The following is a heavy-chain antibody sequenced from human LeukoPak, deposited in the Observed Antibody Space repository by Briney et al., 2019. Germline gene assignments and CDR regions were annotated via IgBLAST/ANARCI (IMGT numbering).Heavy chain of an antibody. CDR1: GYTLTELS. CDR3: ARGILSSLVIFGEPPYFDY. CDR2: FDPEDGET. Sequence: ASVKVSCKVSGYTLTELSMHWVRQAPGKGLEWMGGFDPEDGETIYAQKFQGRVTMTEDTSTDTAYMELSSLRSEDTAVYYCARGILSSLVIFGEPPYFDYWGQGTLVTVSS. J-gene: IGHJ4*02. V-gene: IGHV1-24*01. D-gene: IGHD3-10*02.